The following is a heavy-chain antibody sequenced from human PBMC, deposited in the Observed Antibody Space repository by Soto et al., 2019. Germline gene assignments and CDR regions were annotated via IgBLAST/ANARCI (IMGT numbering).Heavy chain of an antibody. J-gene: IGHJ4*02. Sequence: EVQLVESGGGLVQPGGSLRLSCVASGFTLNSHWMHWVRQAPGKGLVWVSRINSDGSSTSYADSVKGRFTISRDNAKNTLYLQMNSLRVEDTAFYYCAREGGLYCSSSSCQRPLTYWGQGSLVTVSS. CDR2: INSDGSST. V-gene: IGHV3-74*01. D-gene: IGHD2-2*01. CDR1: GFTLNSHW. CDR3: AREGGLYCSSSSCQRPLTY.